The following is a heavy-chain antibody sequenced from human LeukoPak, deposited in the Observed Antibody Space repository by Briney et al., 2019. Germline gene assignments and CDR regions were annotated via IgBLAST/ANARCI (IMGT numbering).Heavy chain of an antibody. J-gene: IGHJ6*03. Sequence: SDTLSLTCTVSGDSLGRSNTYWGWIRQTPGKGLEWLGTILHSGYTYNSPSLKSRVTMSVYSSKNQFSLSLSSVTAADTAVYFCARHRGGGGYHYMDVWGKGTTVIVSS. V-gene: IGHV4-39*01. D-gene: IGHD2-21*01. CDR2: ILHSGYT. CDR3: ARHRGGGGYHYMDV. CDR1: GDSLGRSNTY.